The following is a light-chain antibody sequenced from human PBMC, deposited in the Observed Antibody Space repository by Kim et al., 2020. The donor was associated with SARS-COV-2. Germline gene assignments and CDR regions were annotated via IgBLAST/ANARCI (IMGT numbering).Light chain of an antibody. CDR2: RTS. V-gene: IGKV1-5*03. CDR3: QQYQNYPLT. CDR1: QTISPW. J-gene: IGKJ4*01. Sequence: AFVGDRVTISCRASQTISPWLAWYQQKAGKAPKLLIHRTSSLEPGVPSRFSGSSSGTDYTLTISNLQPEDFATYYCQQYQNYPLTFGGGTKVDIK.